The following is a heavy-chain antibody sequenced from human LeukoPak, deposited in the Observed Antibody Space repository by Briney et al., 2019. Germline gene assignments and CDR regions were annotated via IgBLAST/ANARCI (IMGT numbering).Heavy chain of an antibody. D-gene: IGHD2-8*02. CDR1: GFTFSSYG. CDR3: ATYRQVLLPFES. V-gene: IGHV3-30*02. J-gene: IGHJ4*02. Sequence: GGSLRLSCAASGFTFSSYGMHWVRQAPGKGLDWVAFIRYDGRNKYYADSVRGRFTISRDNSKSTLSLQMNSLRAEDTAIYYCATYRQVLLPFESWGQGTLVTVSS. CDR2: IRYDGRNK.